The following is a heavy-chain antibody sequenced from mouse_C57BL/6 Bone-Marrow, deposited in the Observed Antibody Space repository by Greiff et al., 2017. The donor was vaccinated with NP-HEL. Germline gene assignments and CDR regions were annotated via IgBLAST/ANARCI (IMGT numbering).Heavy chain of an antibody. CDR1: GFTFSSYA. V-gene: IGHV5-4*01. Sequence: VHLVESGGGLVKPGGSLKLSCAASGFTFSSYAMSWVRQTPEKRLEWVATISDGGSYTYYPDNVKGRFTISRDNAKNNLYLQMSHLKSEDTAMYYCARDDYQGGAMDYWGQGTSVTVSS. J-gene: IGHJ4*01. CDR3: ARDDYQGGAMDY. CDR2: ISDGGSYT. D-gene: IGHD2-4*01.